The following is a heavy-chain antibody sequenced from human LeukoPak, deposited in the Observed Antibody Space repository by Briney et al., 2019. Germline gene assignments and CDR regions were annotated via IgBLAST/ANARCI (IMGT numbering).Heavy chain of an antibody. CDR2: IFYSGST. V-gene: IGHV4-39*07. D-gene: IGHD6-13*01. J-gene: IGHJ3*02. CDR1: GGSISTSNYY. CDR3: AKSNGYGLADI. Sequence: PSETLSLTCTVSGGSISTSNYYWGWIRQPPGKGLEWIGNIFYSGSTYYSPSLRSRVTISLDTSRNKFSLKLNSVTAADTAVYYCAKSNGYGLADIWGQGTMVTVSS.